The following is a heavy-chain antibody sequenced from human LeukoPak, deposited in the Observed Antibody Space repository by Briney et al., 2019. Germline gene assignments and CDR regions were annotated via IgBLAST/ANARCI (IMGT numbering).Heavy chain of an antibody. CDR3: ARGSTAFDY. J-gene: IGHJ4*02. Sequence: SEILSLTCAVYGGSFSGYYWSWIRQPPGKGLEWIGEINHSGSTNYNPSLKSRVTISVDTSKNQFSLKLSSVTAADTAVYYCARGSTAFDYWGQGTLVTVSS. CDR2: INHSGST. V-gene: IGHV4-34*01. D-gene: IGHD5-18*01. CDR1: GGSFSGYY.